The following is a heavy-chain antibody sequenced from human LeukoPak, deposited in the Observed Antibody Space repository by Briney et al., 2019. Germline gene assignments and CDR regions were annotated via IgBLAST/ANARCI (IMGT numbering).Heavy chain of an antibody. CDR1: GYSISSGYY. D-gene: IGHD3-22*01. Sequence: SETLSLTCTVSGYSISSGYYWGWIRQPPGKGLEWIGSIYHSGSTYYNPSLKSRVTISVDTSKNQFSLKLSSVTAADTAVYYCAREASGYDAFDIWGQGTMVTVSS. CDR3: AREASGYDAFDI. V-gene: IGHV4-38-2*02. J-gene: IGHJ3*02. CDR2: IYHSGST.